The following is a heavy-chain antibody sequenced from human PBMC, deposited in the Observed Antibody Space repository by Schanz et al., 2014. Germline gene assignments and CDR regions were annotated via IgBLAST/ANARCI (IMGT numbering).Heavy chain of an antibody. CDR1: GFTFSIYA. D-gene: IGHD3-10*01. Sequence: EVQLVESGGGLVQPGGSLRLSCSASGFTFSIYAMHWVRQAPGKGLVWVSRINGDGSNTNYADSVKGRFTISRDSSKNTLFLQMNSLRPEDTAVYYCAKGRFGELSAFDIWGQGTMVTVSS. J-gene: IGHJ3*02. CDR2: INGDGSNT. V-gene: IGHV3-74*02. CDR3: AKGRFGELSAFDI.